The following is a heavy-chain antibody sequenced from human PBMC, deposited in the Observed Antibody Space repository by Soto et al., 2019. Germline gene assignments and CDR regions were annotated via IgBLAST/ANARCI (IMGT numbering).Heavy chain of an antibody. CDR3: ARGRTRRYYYYGMDV. CDR1: GGSFSGYY. CDR2: INHSGST. Sequence: TSETLSLTCAVYGGSFSGYYWSWIRQPPGKGLEWIGEINHSGSTNYNPSLKSRVTISVDTSKNQFSLKLSSVTAADTAVYYCARGRTRRYYYYGMDVWGQGTTVTVSS. J-gene: IGHJ6*02. V-gene: IGHV4-34*01. D-gene: IGHD3-10*02.